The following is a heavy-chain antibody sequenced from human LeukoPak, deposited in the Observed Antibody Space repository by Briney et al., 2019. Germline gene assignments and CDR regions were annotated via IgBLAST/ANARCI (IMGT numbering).Heavy chain of an antibody. CDR2: INPNSGGT. J-gene: IGHJ4*02. D-gene: IGHD3-22*01. V-gene: IGHV1-2*06. CDR1: GYTFTGYY. Sequence: ASVKVSCKASGYTFTGYYMHWVRQAPGQGLEWMGRINPNSGGTNYAQKFQGRVTMTRDTSISTAYMELSRLRSDDTAVYYCARVPMIVVVITSDFLDHWGQGTLVTVSS. CDR3: ARVPMIVVVITSDFLDH.